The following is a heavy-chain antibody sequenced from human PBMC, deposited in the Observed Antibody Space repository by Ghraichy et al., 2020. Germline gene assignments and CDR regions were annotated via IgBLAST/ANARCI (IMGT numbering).Heavy chain of an antibody. CDR1: GGTFSSYA. CDR3: ARRDTVTTYLDYYYGMDV. Sequence: VKVSCKASGGTFSSYAISWVRQAPGQGLEWMGGIIPIFGIANYAQKFQGRVTITADKSTSTAYMELSSLRSEDTAVYYCARRDTVTTYLDYYYGMDVWGQGTTVTVSS. J-gene: IGHJ6*02. D-gene: IGHD4-11*01. V-gene: IGHV1-69*17. CDR2: IIPIFGIA.